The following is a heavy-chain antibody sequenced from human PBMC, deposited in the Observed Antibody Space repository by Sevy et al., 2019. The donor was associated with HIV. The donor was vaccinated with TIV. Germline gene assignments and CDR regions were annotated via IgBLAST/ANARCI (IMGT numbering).Heavy chain of an antibody. J-gene: IGHJ5*02. V-gene: IGHV3-7*01. D-gene: IGHD3-16*01. CDR2: IKQDGTDE. CDR1: GFTFSTYW. CDR3: ARALADWGRFDYYA. Sequence: GGSLRLSCAASGFTFSTYWMTWVRQAPGKGLEWVANIKQDGTDEEYVESVKGRFTISRDNAKKTLYLRLDSLRAEDTAVYFCARALADWGRFDYYAWGQGTLVTVSS.